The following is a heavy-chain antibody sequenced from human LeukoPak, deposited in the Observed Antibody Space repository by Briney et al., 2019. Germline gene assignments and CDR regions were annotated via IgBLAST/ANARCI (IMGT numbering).Heavy chain of an antibody. CDR3: ARTRRFGEFWFDP. V-gene: IGHV1-8*03. Sequence: ASVKVFCKASGYTFTSYDINWVRQATGQGLEWMGWMNPNSGNTGYAQKFQGRVTITRNTSISTAYMELSSLRSEDTAVYYCARTRRFGEFWFDPWGQGTLVTVSS. CDR2: MNPNSGNT. J-gene: IGHJ5*02. CDR1: GYTFTSYD. D-gene: IGHD3-10*01.